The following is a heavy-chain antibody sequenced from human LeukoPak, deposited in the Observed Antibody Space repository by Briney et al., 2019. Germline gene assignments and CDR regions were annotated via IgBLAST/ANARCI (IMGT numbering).Heavy chain of an antibody. Sequence: ASVKVSCKASGYTFTSYGINWVRQATGQGLEWMGWMNPNSGNTGYAQKFQGRVTITRNTSITTAYMELSSLRSEDTAVYYCARGPGVLWFGESPPYGFDIWGQGTMVTVSS. CDR2: MNPNSGNT. V-gene: IGHV1-8*03. CDR3: ARGPGVLWFGESPPYGFDI. CDR1: GYTFTSYG. J-gene: IGHJ3*02. D-gene: IGHD3-10*01.